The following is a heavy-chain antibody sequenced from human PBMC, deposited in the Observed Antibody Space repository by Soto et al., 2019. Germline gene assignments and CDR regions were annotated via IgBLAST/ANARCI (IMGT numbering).Heavy chain of an antibody. J-gene: IGHJ6*02. CDR2: INAGNGNT. Sequence: GASVKVSCKASGYTFTSYAMHWVRQAPGQRLEWMGWINAGNGNTKYSQKFQGRVTITRDTSASTAYMELSSLRSEDTAVYYCARDTATMMYYYGMDVWGQGTTVTVSS. D-gene: IGHD5-12*01. V-gene: IGHV1-3*01. CDR3: ARDTATMMYYYGMDV. CDR1: GYTFTSYA.